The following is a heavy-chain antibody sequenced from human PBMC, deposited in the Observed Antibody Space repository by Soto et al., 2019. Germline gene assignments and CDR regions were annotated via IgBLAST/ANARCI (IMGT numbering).Heavy chain of an antibody. V-gene: IGHV6-1*01. CDR2: TYYRSKWFN. D-gene: IGHD4-17*01. CDR3: ARERYADYGRGSFDV. Sequence: PSQTLSLTGAISGVYFSINNVDCNWIRQSPSRGLEWLGRTYYRSKWFNDYAVSVKSRITINPDTSKNQFSLQLNSVTPEDTAVYYCARERYADYGRGSFDVWGQGTTVTVS. J-gene: IGHJ3*01. CDR1: GVYFSINNVD.